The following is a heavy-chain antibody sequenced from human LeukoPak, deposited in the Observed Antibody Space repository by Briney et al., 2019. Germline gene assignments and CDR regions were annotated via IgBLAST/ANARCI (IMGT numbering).Heavy chain of an antibody. CDR3: AKAYSKTSYYGSGTYYRPNWFDP. D-gene: IGHD3-10*01. J-gene: IGHJ5*02. CDR1: GFTFSSYG. Sequence: GGSLRLSCAASGFTFSSYGMHWVRQAPGKGLEWVAFIRYDGSNKYYADSVKGRFTISRDNSKNTLYPQMNSLRVEDTAVYYCAKAYSKTSYYGSGTYYRPNWFDPWGQGTLVTVSS. CDR2: IRYDGSNK. V-gene: IGHV3-30*02.